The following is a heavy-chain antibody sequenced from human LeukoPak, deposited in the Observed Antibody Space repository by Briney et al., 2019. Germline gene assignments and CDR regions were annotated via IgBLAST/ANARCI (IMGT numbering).Heavy chain of an antibody. V-gene: IGHV3-30*02. CDR2: IRYDGSDK. D-gene: IGHD3-22*01. Sequence: GGSLRLSCAASGFIFSDFDMHWVRQAPGKGLEWVAFIRYDGSDKYYVDSVKGRFTISRDNSKNILYLQMGSLRAGDTALYYCAKGSSAYYHGALYIDHWGQGTQVTVSS. J-gene: IGHJ4*02. CDR3: AKGSSAYYHGALYIDH. CDR1: GFIFSDFD.